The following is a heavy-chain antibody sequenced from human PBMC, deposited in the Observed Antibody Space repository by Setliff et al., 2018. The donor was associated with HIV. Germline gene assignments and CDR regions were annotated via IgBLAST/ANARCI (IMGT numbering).Heavy chain of an antibody. CDR1: GYSFINYA. CDR2: INTQTGSP. CDR3: ARALYGEYGGDLNWLDP. Sequence: ASVKVSCRASGYSFINYAMNWVRQAPGQGLEWMGWINTQTGSPTYAQAFTGRFVFSVDTSVTTAYLQISGLKADDTAVYYCARALYGEYGGDLNWLDPWGQGTLVTVSS. J-gene: IGHJ5*02. V-gene: IGHV7-4-1*02. D-gene: IGHD4-17*01.